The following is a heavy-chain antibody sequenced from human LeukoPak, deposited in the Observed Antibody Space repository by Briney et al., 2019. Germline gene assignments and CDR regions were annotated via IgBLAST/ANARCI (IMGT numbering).Heavy chain of an antibody. CDR3: LKGGWATIGPPKD. CDR1: GFTFRSHA. D-gene: IGHD5-24*01. Sequence: GGSLRLSCSAAGFTFRSHAMHWVRQAPGKGLEYVSTINDDGGLTYYADSVKGRFTISRDNSKSTVYLQMNNLRPDDSAVYHCLKGGWATIGPPKDWGQGTQVSVSS. J-gene: IGHJ4*02. V-gene: IGHV3-64D*08. CDR2: INDDGGLT.